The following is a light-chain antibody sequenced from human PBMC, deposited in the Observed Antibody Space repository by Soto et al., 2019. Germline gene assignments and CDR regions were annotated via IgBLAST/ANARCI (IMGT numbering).Light chain of an antibody. CDR3: NSYRSSCILV. Sequence: QSALTQPASVSGSPGQSITISCTGTISDVGGHNYVSWYQQHPGKAPKLMIYDVSSRPSGVSNRFSGSKSGNTASLTISGPQVEDEADYYCNSYRSSCILVFGGGTKVTVL. CDR1: ISDVGGHNY. V-gene: IGLV2-14*01. J-gene: IGLJ2*01. CDR2: DVS.